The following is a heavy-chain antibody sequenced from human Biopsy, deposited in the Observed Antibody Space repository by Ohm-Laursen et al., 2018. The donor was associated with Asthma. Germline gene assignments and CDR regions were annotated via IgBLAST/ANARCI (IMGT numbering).Heavy chain of an antibody. V-gene: IGHV4-30-4*01. CDR1: GGSISIGDYY. Sequence: SQTLSLTCAVTGGSISIGDYYWVWIRQPPGKGLEWIGCKYNRGSTHYNPSLKSRVILSVDTSKNQFSLNLSSATSADTAVYFCARASTAHFYYEMDVWGQGTTVTVSS. CDR2: KYNRGST. D-gene: IGHD5/OR15-5a*01. J-gene: IGHJ6*02. CDR3: ARASTAHFYYEMDV.